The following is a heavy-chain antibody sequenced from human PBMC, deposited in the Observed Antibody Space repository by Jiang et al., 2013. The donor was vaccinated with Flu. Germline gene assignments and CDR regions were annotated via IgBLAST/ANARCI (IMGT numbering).Heavy chain of an antibody. CDR3: AMSLTGYHFDY. Sequence: IRQRPGNGLEWIGYMYYSGTTYYNPSLKSRITISVDTSKKQFSLQMNSMTAADTAVFYCAMSLTGYHFDYWGQGALVTVSS. V-gene: IGHV4-31*02. D-gene: IGHD6-13*01. CDR2: MYYSGTT. J-gene: IGHJ4*02.